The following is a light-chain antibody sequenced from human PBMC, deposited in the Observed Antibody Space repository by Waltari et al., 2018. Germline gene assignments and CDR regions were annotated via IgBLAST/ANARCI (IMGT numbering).Light chain of an antibody. CDR3: QQSYIVPAF. V-gene: IGKV1-39*01. CDR1: QTISTY. J-gene: IGKJ4*01. Sequence: DIQMTQSPPSLPASVGDRVTITCLASQTISTYLNWYQFKPRKAPNLLIYGASNLQSGVPLRFSGTGSGTDFTLTISSLQPEDFATYYCQQSYIVPAFFGGGTKVEIK. CDR2: GAS.